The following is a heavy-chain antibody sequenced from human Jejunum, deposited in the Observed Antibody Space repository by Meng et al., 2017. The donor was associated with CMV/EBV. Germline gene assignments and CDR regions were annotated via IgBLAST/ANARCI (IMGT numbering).Heavy chain of an antibody. CDR3: AKDKGVRTFDY. CDR1: GISFSSSG. D-gene: IGHD1-1*01. V-gene: IGHV3-30*02. Sequence: VQLGGSGGGVVQPGESLRLSCAASGISFSSSGMHWVRQAPGKGLEWVAFIRHDGSNEYYVESVRGRFTISRDNSKNTVYLEMNSLRSEDTAVYYCAKDKGVRTFDYWGQGTLVTVSS. CDR2: IRHDGSNE. J-gene: IGHJ4*02.